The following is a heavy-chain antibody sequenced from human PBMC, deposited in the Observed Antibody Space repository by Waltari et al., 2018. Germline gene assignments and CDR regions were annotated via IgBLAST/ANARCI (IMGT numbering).Heavy chain of an antibody. CDR3: ARLGHLNYYYYMDV. CDR2: INHSGST. V-gene: IGHV4-34*01. Sequence: QVQLQQWGAGLLKPSETLSLTCAVYGGSFSGYYWSWIRQPPGKGLEWIGEINHSGSTNDNPSRKSRVTISVDTSKNQFSLKLSSVTAADTAVYYCARLGHLNYYYYMDVWEKGPRSPSP. CDR1: GGSFSGYY. D-gene: IGHD3-16*01. J-gene: IGHJ6*03.